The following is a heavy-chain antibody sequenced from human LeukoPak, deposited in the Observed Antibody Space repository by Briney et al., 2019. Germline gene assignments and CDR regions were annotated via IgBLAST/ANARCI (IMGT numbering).Heavy chain of an antibody. J-gene: IGHJ4*02. Sequence: GASVKVSCKASGGTFSSYAISWVRQAPGQGLEWMGRIIPILGIANYAQKFQGRVTITADKSTSTAYMELSSLRSEDTAVYYCAREEVTVTTFSYFDYWGQGTLVTVSS. D-gene: IGHD4-17*01. CDR3: AREEVTVTTFSYFDY. V-gene: IGHV1-69*04. CDR1: GGTFSSYA. CDR2: IIPILGIA.